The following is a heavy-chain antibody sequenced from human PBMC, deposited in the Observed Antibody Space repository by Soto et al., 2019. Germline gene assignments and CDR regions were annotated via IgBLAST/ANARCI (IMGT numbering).Heavy chain of an antibody. D-gene: IGHD6-19*01. CDR3: ARGTHSSGWYLDY. J-gene: IGHJ4*02. V-gene: IGHV4-59*01. Sequence: PSETLSLTCTVSGGSISSYYWSWIRQPPGKGLEWIGYIYYSGSTNYNPSLKSRVTISVDTSKNQFSLKLSSVTAADTAVYYCARGTHSSGWYLDYWGQGTLVTVSS. CDR2: IYYSGST. CDR1: GGSISSYY.